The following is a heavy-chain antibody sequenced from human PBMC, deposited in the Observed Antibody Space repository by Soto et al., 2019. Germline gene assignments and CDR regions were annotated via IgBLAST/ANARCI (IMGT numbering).Heavy chain of an antibody. CDR1: GFTVSSNY. CDR3: ARERLDSSGYWGSYYFDY. Sequence: WGSLRLSCAASGFTVSSNYMSWVRQAPGKGLEWVSVIYSGVSTYYADSVRGRFTISRDNSKNTLYLQMNSLRAEDTAVYYCARERLDSSGYWGSYYFDYWGQGTLVTVSS. CDR2: IYSGVST. J-gene: IGHJ4*02. D-gene: IGHD3-22*01. V-gene: IGHV3-53*01.